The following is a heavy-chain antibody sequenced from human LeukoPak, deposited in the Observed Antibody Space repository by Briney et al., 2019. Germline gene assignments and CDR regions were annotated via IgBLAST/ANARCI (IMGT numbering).Heavy chain of an antibody. CDR2: ISSNGGNT. J-gene: IGHJ4*02. Sequence: PGGSLRLSCAASGFTFSNYAMHWVRQAPGKGLEYVSAISSNGGNTYYANSVKGRFTISRDNSKNTLYLQMNSLRAEDTAVYYCARDWVNDYGLNGPIDYWGQGTLVTVSS. CDR3: ARDWVNDYGLNGPIDY. V-gene: IGHV3-64*01. D-gene: IGHD4-17*01. CDR1: GFTFSNYA.